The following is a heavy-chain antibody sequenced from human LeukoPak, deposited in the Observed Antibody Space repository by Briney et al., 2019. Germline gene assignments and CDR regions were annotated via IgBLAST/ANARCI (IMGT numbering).Heavy chain of an antibody. V-gene: IGHV3-48*03. J-gene: IGHJ3*02. Sequence: GGSLRLSCAASGFTFSSYEMNWVRQAPGKGLERVSYISSSGSTIYYADSVKGRFTISRDNAKNSLYLQMNSLRAEDTAVYYCARVGQEAFDIWGQGTMVTVSS. CDR1: GFTFSSYE. CDR3: ARVGQEAFDI. CDR2: ISSSGSTI.